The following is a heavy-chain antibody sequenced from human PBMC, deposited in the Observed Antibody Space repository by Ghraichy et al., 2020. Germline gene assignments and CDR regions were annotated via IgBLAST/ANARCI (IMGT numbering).Heavy chain of an antibody. J-gene: IGHJ4*02. CDR1: GGSISTYY. D-gene: IGHD3-22*01. V-gene: IGHV4-59*01. Sequence: SETLSLTCTVSGGSISTYYWSWIRQPPGKGLEWIGYIYDSGSTKYNPSLKSRVTISVDTSKSQFSLRLTSVIAADTAVYYCAGDHYDGSGYYYFDYWGQGTLVTVSS. CDR3: AGDHYDGSGYYYFDY. CDR2: IYDSGST.